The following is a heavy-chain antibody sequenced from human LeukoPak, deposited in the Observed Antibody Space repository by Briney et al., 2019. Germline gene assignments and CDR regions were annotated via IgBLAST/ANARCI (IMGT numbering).Heavy chain of an antibody. D-gene: IGHD6-13*01. CDR2: ICHSGANT. Sequence: GGSLRLSCAASGFTFSDSAMDWVRLAPGNGLEWASLICHSGANTFYADSVKGRFSVSRDKSKNTMYLQMNSLRAEDTAVYYCAKDIEASIWGQGTLVADSS. CDR3: AKDIEASI. J-gene: IGHJ4*02. V-gene: IGHV3-23*01. CDR1: GFTFSDSA.